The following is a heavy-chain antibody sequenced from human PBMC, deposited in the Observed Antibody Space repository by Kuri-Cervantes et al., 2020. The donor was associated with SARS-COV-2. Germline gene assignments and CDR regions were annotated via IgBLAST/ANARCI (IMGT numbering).Heavy chain of an antibody. J-gene: IGHJ4*02. CDR2: ITHTGTT. Sequence: GSLRLSCVVSGSSFSGYYWSWIRQPPGKGLEWIGEITHTGTTNYNASLKSRVIISLDMSKKQFSLRLTSVTAADTAVYYCAGGYYYDSSGPVLRYYFDYWGQGTLVTVSS. CDR3: AGGYYYDSSGPVLRYYFDY. CDR1: GSSFSGYY. D-gene: IGHD3-22*01. V-gene: IGHV4-34*01.